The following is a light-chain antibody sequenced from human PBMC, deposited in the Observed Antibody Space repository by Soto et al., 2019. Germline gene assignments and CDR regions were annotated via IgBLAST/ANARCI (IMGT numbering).Light chain of an antibody. Sequence: DIHMTQSPSTLSASVGDRVTITCRASQSIGNWLAWHQQKPGKAPKLLIYDASTLERGVPSRFIGSGSGTEFTLSISSLQPDDFATYYCQQYENYSPWTFGQGTKVDIK. CDR3: QQYENYSPWT. CDR1: QSIGNW. CDR2: DAS. J-gene: IGKJ1*01. V-gene: IGKV1-5*01.